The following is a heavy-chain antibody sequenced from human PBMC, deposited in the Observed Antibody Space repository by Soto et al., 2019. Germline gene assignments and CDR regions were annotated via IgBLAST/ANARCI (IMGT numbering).Heavy chain of an antibody. CDR2: IIPIFGTA. CDR3: ARDSYYYDSSGYFDDP. D-gene: IGHD3-22*01. Sequence: SVKVSCKASGGTFSSYAISWVRQAPGQGLEWMGGIIPIFGTANYAQKFQGRVTITADESTSTAYMELSSLRSEDTAVYYCARDSYYYDSSGYFDDPWGQGTLVTVSS. CDR1: GGTFSSYA. J-gene: IGHJ5*02. V-gene: IGHV1-69*13.